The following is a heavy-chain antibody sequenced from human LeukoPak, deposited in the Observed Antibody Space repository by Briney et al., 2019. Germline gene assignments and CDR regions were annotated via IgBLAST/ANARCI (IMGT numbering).Heavy chain of an antibody. CDR1: GFTVSSNY. Sequence: GGSLRLSCAASGFTVSSNYMSWVRQAPGKGLEWVSVIYSGGSTYYADSVKGRFTISRDNSKNTLYPQMNSLRAEDTAVYYCARDQGSEYYFDYWGQGTLVTVSS. J-gene: IGHJ4*02. CDR2: IYSGGST. CDR3: ARDQGSEYYFDY. V-gene: IGHV3-66*01.